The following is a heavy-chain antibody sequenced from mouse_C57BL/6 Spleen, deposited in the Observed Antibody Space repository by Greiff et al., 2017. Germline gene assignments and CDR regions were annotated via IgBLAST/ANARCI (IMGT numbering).Heavy chain of an antibody. CDR1: GYTFTSYW. CDR2: IDPSDSYT. J-gene: IGHJ4*01. Sequence: QVQLQQPGAELVMPGASVKLSCKASGYTFTSYWMHWVKQRPGQGLEWIGEIDPSDSYTNYNQKFKGKSTLTVDKSSSTAYMQRSSLTSEDSAVYYCARWAYSLYYYAMDYWGQGTSVTVSS. D-gene: IGHD2-10*01. V-gene: IGHV1-69*01. CDR3: ARWAYSLYYYAMDY.